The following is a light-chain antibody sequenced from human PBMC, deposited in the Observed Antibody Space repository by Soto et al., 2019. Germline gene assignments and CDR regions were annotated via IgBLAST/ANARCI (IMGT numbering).Light chain of an antibody. CDR3: ASWDDRLGAVI. Sequence: QSVLTQPPSASGTPGQRVFISCSGSTSNIGGTNYAYWYQQLPGAAPKLLMHSNNLRPSGVPERISGSKSGNTASLAISGLRSEDEAVYDCASWDDRLGAVIFGGGTKVTVL. V-gene: IGLV1-47*02. CDR2: SNN. CDR1: TSNIGGTNY. J-gene: IGLJ2*01.